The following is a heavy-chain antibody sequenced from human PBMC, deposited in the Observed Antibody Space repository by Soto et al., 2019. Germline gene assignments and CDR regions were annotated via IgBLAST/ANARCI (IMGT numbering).Heavy chain of an antibody. D-gene: IGHD6-25*01. J-gene: IGHJ4*02. Sequence: QITLKESGPPLVKPTQTLTLTCTFSGFSLSTNGVGVGWIRQPPGKALQWLALIYWNDDKRYNPSLRSRLTITKDTSKNQVVLTMPNVDPVDTATYYCARRRAALNPYYFDYWGQGTLVTVAS. CDR1: GFSLSTNGVG. CDR2: IYWNDDK. V-gene: IGHV2-5*01. CDR3: ARRRAALNPYYFDY.